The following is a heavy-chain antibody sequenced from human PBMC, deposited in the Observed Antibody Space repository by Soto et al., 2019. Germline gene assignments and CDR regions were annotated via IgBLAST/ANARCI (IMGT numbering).Heavy chain of an antibody. CDR3: AREAIVAGATTGMDV. Sequence: SVKVSCKASGVTFNRQDMRWVRQAPGQGLEWMGGIIPMFGTPHYAEKFQDRVTITADESTGTAYLELSRLRSDDTAVYYCAREAIVAGATTGMDVWGQGTTVTVSS. V-gene: IGHV1-69*13. CDR2: IIPMFGTP. J-gene: IGHJ6*02. D-gene: IGHD1-26*01. CDR1: GVTFNRQD.